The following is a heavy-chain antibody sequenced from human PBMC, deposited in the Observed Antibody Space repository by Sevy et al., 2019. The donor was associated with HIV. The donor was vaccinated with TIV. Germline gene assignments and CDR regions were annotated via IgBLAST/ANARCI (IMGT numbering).Heavy chain of an antibody. Sequence: GGSLRLSCAASGFIVSSNYMSWVRQAPGKGLEWVSVIYSGGSTYYADSMKGRFTISSDNSKNTLYLQMNSLRAEDTAVYYCARDRNTAMVIGMDVWGQGTTVTVSS. J-gene: IGHJ6*02. CDR3: ARDRNTAMVIGMDV. V-gene: IGHV3-53*01. D-gene: IGHD5-18*01. CDR1: GFIVSSNY. CDR2: IYSGGST.